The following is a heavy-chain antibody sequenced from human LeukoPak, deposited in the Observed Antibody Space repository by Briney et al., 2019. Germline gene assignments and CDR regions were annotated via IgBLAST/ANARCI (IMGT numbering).Heavy chain of an antibody. J-gene: IGHJ5*02. Sequence: SVKVSCKASGGTFSSYAISWVRQAPGQGLEWMGGIIPICGTANYAQKFQGRVTITADESTSTAYMELSGLRSEDTAVYYCARDPKSFDWLRVHWFDPWGQGTLVTVSS. D-gene: IGHD3-9*01. V-gene: IGHV1-69*13. CDR3: ARDPKSFDWLRVHWFDP. CDR1: GGTFSSYA. CDR2: IIPICGTA.